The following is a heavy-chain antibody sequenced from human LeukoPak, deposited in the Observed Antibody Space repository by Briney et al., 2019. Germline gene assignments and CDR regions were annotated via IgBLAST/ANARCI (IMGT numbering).Heavy chain of an antibody. CDR3: ARATVTRWLDP. CDR2: IWYDGTNK. V-gene: IGHV3-33*01. Sequence: GGSLRLSCAASGFAFSSFGMHWVRQAPGKGLEWVAVIWYDGTNKYYADSVKGRFTISRDNSKNTLYLQMNSLRAEDTAVYYCARATVTRWLDPWGQGTLVTVSS. D-gene: IGHD4-17*01. CDR1: GFAFSSFG. J-gene: IGHJ5*02.